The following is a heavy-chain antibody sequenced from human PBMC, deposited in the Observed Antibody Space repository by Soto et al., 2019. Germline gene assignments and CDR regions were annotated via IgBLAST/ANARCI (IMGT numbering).Heavy chain of an antibody. CDR1: VFTFTSYA. V-gene: IGHV3-23*01. J-gene: IGHJ4*02. D-gene: IGHD5-12*01. CDR3: AKAPEYRGYYSRWSTYLAY. CDR2: IRGSGGST. Sequence: EGQLLESGGGLVQPGGSLRLSCAASVFTFTSYAMNWFRPAPGKGLEWVSAIRGSGGSTYYADSVKSRFTMPSDNSKNTLSLQRNILRAEGTAVYYCAKAPEYRGYYSRWSTYLAYWRQVNLVTVSS.